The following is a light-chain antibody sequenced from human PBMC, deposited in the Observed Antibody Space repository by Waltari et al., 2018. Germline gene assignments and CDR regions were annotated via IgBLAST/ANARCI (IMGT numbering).Light chain of an antibody. Sequence: SYDLTQPLSVSVALGQTARITCGESHIGRKTVHWYQEKPGLAPVLVIYRDNQRPSGIADGFSGSNSGNMATLTITTAQVGDEADYYCQVWDSSTVVFGAGTKLTVL. V-gene: IGLV3-9*01. J-gene: IGLJ3*02. CDR1: HIGRKT. CDR2: RDN. CDR3: QVWDSSTVV.